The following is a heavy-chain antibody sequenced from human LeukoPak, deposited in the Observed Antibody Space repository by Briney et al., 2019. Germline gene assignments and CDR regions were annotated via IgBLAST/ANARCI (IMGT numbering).Heavy chain of an antibody. Sequence: SETLSLTCTVSGNSFSSGYSWGWIRQPPGKGPEWIASISHSGITYYNPSLKSRVTISVDTSKNQFSLKVSSVTAADTAVYYCARDRLAAAAPWDWGQGTLVTVSS. CDR2: ISHSGIT. CDR1: GNSFSSGYS. D-gene: IGHD6-13*01. J-gene: IGHJ4*02. V-gene: IGHV4-38-2*02. CDR3: ARDRLAAAAPWD.